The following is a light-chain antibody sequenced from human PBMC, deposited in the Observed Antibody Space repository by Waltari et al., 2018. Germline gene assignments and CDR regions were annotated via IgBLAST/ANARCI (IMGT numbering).Light chain of an antibody. CDR3: QQLNSFPIT. CDR1: QGISSY. CDR2: AAS. Sequence: IQLTQSPSSLSASVGDRVTITCRASQGISSYLAWYQQKTGKAPKLLIYAASTLQSGVPSRFSGSGSGTDFTLTISSQQPEDFATYYCQQLNSFPITFGQGTRLEIK. V-gene: IGKV1-9*01. J-gene: IGKJ5*01.